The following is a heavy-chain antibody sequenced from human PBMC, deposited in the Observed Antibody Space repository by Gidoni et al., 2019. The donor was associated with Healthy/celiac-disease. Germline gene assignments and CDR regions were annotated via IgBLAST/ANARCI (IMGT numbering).Heavy chain of an antibody. D-gene: IGHD6-19*01. CDR3: ARGGSSGWYGYYYYYGMDV. CDR1: GFTVSSNY. V-gene: IGHV3-66*01. CDR2: IYSGGST. Sequence: EVQLVESGGGLVQPGGSLRLSCAASGFTVSSNYMSWVRQAPGKGLEWVSVIYSGGSTYYADSVKGRFTISRDNSKNTLYLQMNSLRAEDTAVYYCARGGSSGWYGYYYYYGMDVWGQGTTVTVSS. J-gene: IGHJ6*02.